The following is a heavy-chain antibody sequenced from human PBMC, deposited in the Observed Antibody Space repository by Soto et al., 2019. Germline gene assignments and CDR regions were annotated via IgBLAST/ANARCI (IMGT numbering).Heavy chain of an antibody. CDR2: ISGSGCST. J-gene: IGHJ4*02. D-gene: IGHD3-10*01. V-gene: IGHV3-23*01. Sequence: GGSLRLSCAASGFTFSSYAMSWVRQAPGKGLELVSAISGSGCSTYYADCVKGRFTISRDNSKSTLYLQMNSLRAEDTAVYYCATTGPITMVRGVIINDYWGQGTLVTVSS. CDR1: GFTFSSYA. CDR3: ATTGPITMVRGVIINDY.